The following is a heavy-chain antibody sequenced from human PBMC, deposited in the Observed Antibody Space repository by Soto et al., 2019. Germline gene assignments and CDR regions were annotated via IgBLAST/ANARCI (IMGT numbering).Heavy chain of an antibody. J-gene: IGHJ4*02. V-gene: IGHV4-34*01. CDR1: GGSFSGYY. D-gene: IGHD4-17*01. CDR3: ARATYGDYDY. Sequence: SETLSLTCAVYGGSFSGYYWSWIRQPPGKGLEWIGEINHSGSTNYNPSLKSRVTISVDKSKNQFSLKLSSVTAADTAVYYCARATYGDYDYWGQGTLVTVSS. CDR2: INHSGST.